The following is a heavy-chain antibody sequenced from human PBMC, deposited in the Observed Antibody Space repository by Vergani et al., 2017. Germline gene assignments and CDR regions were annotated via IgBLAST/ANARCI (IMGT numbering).Heavy chain of an antibody. CDR3: AHRRPLYDFWSGGSFDY. J-gene: IGHJ4*02. V-gene: IGHV2-5*02. CDR1: GFSLSTSGVG. Sequence: QITLKESGPTLVKPTQTLTLTCTFSGFSLSTSGVGVGWIRQPPGKALEWLALIYWDDDKRYSPSLKSRLTITKDTSKNQVVLTMTNMDPVDTATYYCAHRRPLYDFWSGGSFDYWGQGTLVTVSS. CDR2: IYWDDDK. D-gene: IGHD3-3*01.